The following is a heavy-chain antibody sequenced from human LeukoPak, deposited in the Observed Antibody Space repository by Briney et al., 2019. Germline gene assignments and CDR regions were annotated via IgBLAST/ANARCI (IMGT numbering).Heavy chain of an antibody. Sequence: GGSLRLSCAASGLIFSNYGMHWVRQPPGKGLEWVAFIRYDGTNKYYADSVKGRFTISRDNSENTLDLQMNSLRAEDTAVYYCAKDQSPAYFHHWGQGTLVTVSS. J-gene: IGHJ1*01. CDR2: IRYDGTNK. V-gene: IGHV3-30*02. CDR1: GLIFSNYG. CDR3: AKDQSPAYFHH.